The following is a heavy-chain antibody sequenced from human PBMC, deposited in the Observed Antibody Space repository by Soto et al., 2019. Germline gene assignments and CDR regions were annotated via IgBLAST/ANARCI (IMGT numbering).Heavy chain of an antibody. D-gene: IGHD2-2*01. CDR2: ISTFNGET. J-gene: IGHJ4*02. V-gene: IGHV1-18*01. Sequence: ASVKVSCKASGYTFNTYGISWVRQAPGQGLEWMGWISTFNGETRYAQKFQASVTVTTDTSTTTGYMELRSLRSYDTAVYYCARDVGYCSSSTCLIDHWGQGTLVTVS. CDR3: ARDVGYCSSSTCLIDH. CDR1: GYTFNTYG.